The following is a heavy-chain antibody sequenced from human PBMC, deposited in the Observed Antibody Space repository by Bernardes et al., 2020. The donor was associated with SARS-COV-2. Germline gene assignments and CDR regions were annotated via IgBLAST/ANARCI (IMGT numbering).Heavy chain of an antibody. CDR2: ISYDGSNK. J-gene: IGHJ6*02. V-gene: IGHV3-30-3*01. Sequence: GGSLRLSCAASGFTFSSYAMHWVRQAPGKGLEWVAVISYDGSNKYYADSVKGRFTISRDNSKNTLYLQMNSLRAEDTAVYYCARAPEPARRGFYYYYYGMDVWGQGTTVTVSS. CDR1: GFTFSSYA. D-gene: IGHD2-2*01. CDR3: ARAPEPARRGFYYYYYGMDV.